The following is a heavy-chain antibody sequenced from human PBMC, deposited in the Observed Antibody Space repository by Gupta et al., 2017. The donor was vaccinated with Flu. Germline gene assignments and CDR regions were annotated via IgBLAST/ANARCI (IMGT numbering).Heavy chain of an antibody. CDR1: GFTFDDFA. CDR3: AKDLYYYDSSGYFDY. Sequence: EVKTVESGGGLVQPGRSLRLSCAASGFTFDDFAMHRVWQAPGKGLEWVSGISWNSGSIGYADSVKGRFTISRDNAKNSLYLQMNSLRAEDTALYYCAKDLYYYDSSGYFDYWGQGTLVTGSS. D-gene: IGHD3-22*01. J-gene: IGHJ4*02. V-gene: IGHV3-9*01. CDR2: ISWNSGSI.